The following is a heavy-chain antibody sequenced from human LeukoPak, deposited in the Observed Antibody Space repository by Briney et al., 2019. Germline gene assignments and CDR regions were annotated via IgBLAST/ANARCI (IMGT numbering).Heavy chain of an antibody. CDR2: ISPSDGNT. D-gene: IGHD1/OR15-1a*01. CDR3: AKDSSVPYGITD. CDR1: GFTFSKYA. V-gene: IGHV3-23*01. Sequence: GGSLRLSCAASGFTFSKYAMSWVRQAPGKGLEWVSAISPSDGNTFYSAPVKGRFTISRDNSRNTLSLQMNSLRAEDTALYYCAKDSSVPYGITDWGQGTLVTVSS. J-gene: IGHJ4*02.